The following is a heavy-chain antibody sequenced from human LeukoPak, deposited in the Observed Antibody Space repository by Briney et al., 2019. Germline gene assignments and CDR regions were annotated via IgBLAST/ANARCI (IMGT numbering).Heavy chain of an antibody. Sequence: ASVKVSCKASGYTFTGYYMHWVRQAPGQGLEWMGWINPSSGGTNYAQKFQGRVTMTRDTSISTAYMELSRLRSDDTAVYYCARGSCSSTSCYRGAWFDPWGQGTLVTVSS. J-gene: IGHJ5*02. CDR3: ARGSCSSTSCYRGAWFDP. CDR2: INPSSGGT. V-gene: IGHV1-2*02. D-gene: IGHD2-2*01. CDR1: GYTFTGYY.